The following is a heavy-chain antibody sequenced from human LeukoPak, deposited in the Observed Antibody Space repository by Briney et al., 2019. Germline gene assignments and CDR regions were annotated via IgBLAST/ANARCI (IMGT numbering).Heavy chain of an antibody. D-gene: IGHD6-13*01. CDR3: ARGDSSSWYYFDY. V-gene: IGHV3-11*01. CDR2: ISSSGSTI. Sequence: GRSLRLSCAASGFTFSDYYMSWIRQAPGKGLEWVSYISSSGSTIYYADSVKGRFTISRDNAKNSLYLQMNSLRAEDTAVYYCARGDSSSWYYFDYWGQGTLVTVSS. CDR1: GFTFSDYY. J-gene: IGHJ4*02.